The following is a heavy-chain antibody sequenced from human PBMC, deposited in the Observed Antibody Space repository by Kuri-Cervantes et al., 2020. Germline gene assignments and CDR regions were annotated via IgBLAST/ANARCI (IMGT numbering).Heavy chain of an antibody. CDR2: IKSKTDGGTT. Sequence: GGSLRLSCAASGFTVSSNYMSWVRQAPGKGLEWVGRIKSKTDGGTTDYAAPVKGRFTISRDDSKNTLYLQMNSLKTEDTAVYYCTSRLRFDPWGQGTLVTVSS. J-gene: IGHJ5*02. CDR1: GFTVSSNY. V-gene: IGHV3-15*01. CDR3: TSRLRFDP.